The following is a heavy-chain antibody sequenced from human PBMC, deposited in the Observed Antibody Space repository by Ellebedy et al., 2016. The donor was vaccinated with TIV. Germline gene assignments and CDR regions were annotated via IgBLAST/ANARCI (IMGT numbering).Heavy chain of an antibody. CDR3: ARDHGVAAAGTGVFDY. D-gene: IGHD6-13*01. J-gene: IGHJ4*02. Sequence: SETLSLXXAVYGGSFSGYYWSWIRQPPGKGLEWIGEINHSGSTNYNPSLKSRVTISVDTSKNQFSLKLSSVTAADTAVYYCARDHGVAAAGTGVFDYWGQGTLVTVSS. CDR1: GGSFSGYY. CDR2: INHSGST. V-gene: IGHV4-34*01.